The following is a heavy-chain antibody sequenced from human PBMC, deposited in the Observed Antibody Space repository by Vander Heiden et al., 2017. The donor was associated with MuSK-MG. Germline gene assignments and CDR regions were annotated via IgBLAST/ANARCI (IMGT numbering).Heavy chain of an antibody. CDR3: ARGVVGGTRGYYYMDV. D-gene: IGHD3-16*01. Sequence: QVQLQQWRAGLLKPSETLSLTCAVYGGSFSGSYWSWSRQPPGKGLEWVGEINHSGSTNYNPSLKSRVTISVDTSKNQFSLKLSSVTAADTAVYYCARGVVGGTRGYYYMDVWGKGTTVTVSS. CDR1: GGSFSGSY. J-gene: IGHJ6*03. V-gene: IGHV4-34*01. CDR2: INHSGST.